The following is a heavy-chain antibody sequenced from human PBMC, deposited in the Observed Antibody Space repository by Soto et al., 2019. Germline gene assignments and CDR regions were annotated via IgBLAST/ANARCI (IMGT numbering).Heavy chain of an antibody. CDR1: GYTFTSYA. CDR2: INAGNGNT. J-gene: IGHJ4*02. Sequence: ASVKVSCKASGYTFTSYAMHWVRQAPGQRLEWMGWINAGNGNTKYSQKFQGRVTITRDTSGSTAYMELSSLRSEDTAVYYCARILMVYDICTVYYMATYFDFWGQGTLVTGTS. D-gene: IGHD3-9*01. V-gene: IGHV1-3*01. CDR3: ARILMVYDICTVYYMATYFDF.